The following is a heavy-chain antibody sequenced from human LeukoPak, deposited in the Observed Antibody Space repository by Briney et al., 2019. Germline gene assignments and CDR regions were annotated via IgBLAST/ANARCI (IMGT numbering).Heavy chain of an antibody. Sequence: PGGSLRLSCVASGFTFSTYSMNWVRQPPGKGLEWISYSSSSSATKFYADSVKGRFTISRDNAKNSVYLQMNSLRAEDTAVYYCARDAMYSNHFEYWGQGTLVTVSS. CDR2: SSSSSATK. D-gene: IGHD4-11*01. CDR3: ARDAMYSNHFEY. V-gene: IGHV3-48*01. CDR1: GFTFSTYS. J-gene: IGHJ4*02.